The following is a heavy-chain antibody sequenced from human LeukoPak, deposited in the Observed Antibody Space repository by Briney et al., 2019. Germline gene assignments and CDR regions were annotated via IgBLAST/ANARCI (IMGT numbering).Heavy chain of an antibody. D-gene: IGHD2-21*02. CDR1: GFTFDDYG. Sequence: GGSLRLSCAASGFTFDDYGMSWVRQAPGKGLEWVSGINWNGGSTGYADSVKGRFTISRDNAKNSLYLQMNSLRAEDTALYYCARDRLHLAYCGGDCAEAPDYWGQGTLVTVSS. CDR3: ARDRLHLAYCGGDCAEAPDY. V-gene: IGHV3-20*04. J-gene: IGHJ4*02. CDR2: INWNGGST.